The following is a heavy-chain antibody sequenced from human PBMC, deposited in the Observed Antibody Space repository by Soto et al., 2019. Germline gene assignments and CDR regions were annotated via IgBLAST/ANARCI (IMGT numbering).Heavy chain of an antibody. D-gene: IGHD6-19*01. V-gene: IGHV3-9*01. CDR3: AKDSGYDLENYSSGGFYI. Sequence: GGSLRLSCAASGFTFDDYAMHWVRQAPGKGLEWVSGISWNSGSIGYADSVKGRFTISRDNAKNSLYLQMNSLRAEDTALYYCAKDSGYDLENYSSGGFYIWGQGTMVTVSS. CDR2: ISWNSGSI. CDR1: GFTFDDYA. J-gene: IGHJ3*02.